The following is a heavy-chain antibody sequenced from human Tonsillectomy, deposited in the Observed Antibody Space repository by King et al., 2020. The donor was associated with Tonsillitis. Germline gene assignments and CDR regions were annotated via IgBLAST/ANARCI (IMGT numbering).Heavy chain of an antibody. CDR2: IDPSDSYT. J-gene: IGHJ3*02. CDR3: ARSRGWTPWTFEI. CDR1: GYEFSTYW. Sequence: VQLVESGAEAKKPGESLRISCQGSGYEFSTYWITWVRQVPGQGLQWMGRIDPSDSYTNYSPSFKGHTVISVDNSINTAYLQWSSLKASDTAMYYCARSRGWTPWTFEIWGQGTMVTVSS. D-gene: IGHD3/OR15-3a*01. V-gene: IGHV5-10-1*03.